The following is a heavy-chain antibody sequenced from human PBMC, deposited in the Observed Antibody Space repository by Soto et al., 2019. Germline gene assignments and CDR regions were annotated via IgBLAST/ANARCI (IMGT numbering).Heavy chain of an antibody. D-gene: IGHD3-9*01. CDR1: GGSITSYY. CDR2: TFYSGST. Sequence: SETLSLTCTVSGGSITSYYWSWIRQPPGKGLEWIGYTFYSGSTKYNPSLKSRATISVDRSKTHFSLNLSSVTAADTAVYYCARDKGRYDSGMDVWGHGTTVTVSS. CDR3: ARDKGRYDSGMDV. J-gene: IGHJ6*01. V-gene: IGHV4-59*01.